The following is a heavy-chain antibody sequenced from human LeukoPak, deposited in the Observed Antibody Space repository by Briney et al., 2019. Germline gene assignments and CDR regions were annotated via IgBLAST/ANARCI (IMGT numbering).Heavy chain of an antibody. CDR2: ISGNGGST. CDR3: ARGRLLPGIAAAPYYYGMDV. D-gene: IGHD6-13*01. V-gene: IGHV3-64*01. CDR1: GFTFSSYA. Sequence: PGGSLRLSCAASGFTFSSYAMHWVRQAPGKGLEYVSAISGNGGSTYYANSVKGRFTISRDNSKNTLYLQMGSLRAEDMAVYYCARGRLLPGIAAAPYYYGMDVWGQGTTVTVSS. J-gene: IGHJ6*02.